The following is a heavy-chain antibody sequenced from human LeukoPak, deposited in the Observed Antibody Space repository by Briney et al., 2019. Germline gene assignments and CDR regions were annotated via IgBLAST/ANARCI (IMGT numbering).Heavy chain of an antibody. CDR1: GGTFSSYA. CDR2: IIPIFGTA. CDR3: ARDDSDDSSGYGAFDI. V-gene: IGHV1-69*05. J-gene: IGHJ3*02. D-gene: IGHD3-22*01. Sequence: ASVKVSCKASGGTFSSYAISWVRQAPGQGLEWMGGIIPIFGTANYAQKFQGRVTMTRDTSTSTVYMELSSLRSEDTAVYYCARDDSDDSSGYGAFDIWGQGTMVTVSS.